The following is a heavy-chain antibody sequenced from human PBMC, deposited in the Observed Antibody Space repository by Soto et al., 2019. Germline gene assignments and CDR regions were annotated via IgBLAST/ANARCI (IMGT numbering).Heavy chain of an antibody. D-gene: IGHD3-3*01. J-gene: IGHJ5*02. V-gene: IGHV1-3*04. CDR3: ARRGDDFWSGLDP. CDR1: GYTFTAYG. Sequence: APVKVSCKASGYTFTAYGIHWVRQAPGQRLEWMGWINTGNGHTKYSQKFQGRVTITRDTSARTAYMELNSLRSEDTAVYYCARRGDDFWSGLDPWGQGTLVTVSS. CDR2: INTGNGHT.